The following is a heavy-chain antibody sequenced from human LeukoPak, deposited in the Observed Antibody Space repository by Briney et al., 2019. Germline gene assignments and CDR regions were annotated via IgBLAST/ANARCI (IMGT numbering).Heavy chain of an antibody. J-gene: IGHJ4*02. Sequence: GGSLRLSCAASGFTVSSNYMSWVRQAPGKGLEWVSVIYSGGSTYYADSVKGRFTISRDNSKNTLYLQMNSLRAEDTAVYYCARVTRVRYCSGGSCYYPPYFDYWGQGTLVTVSS. CDR3: ARVTRVRYCSGGSCYYPPYFDY. CDR2: IYSGGST. D-gene: IGHD2-15*01. CDR1: GFTVSSNY. V-gene: IGHV3-66*01.